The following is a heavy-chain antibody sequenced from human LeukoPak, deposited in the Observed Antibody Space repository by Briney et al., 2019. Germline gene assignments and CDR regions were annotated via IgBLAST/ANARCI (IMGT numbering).Heavy chain of an antibody. CDR3: ARDPWGYGPGAFDI. CDR1: GFTFRDFW. J-gene: IGHJ3*02. CDR2: ISYDGSNK. V-gene: IGHV3-30-3*01. D-gene: IGHD3-16*01. Sequence: PGGSLRLSCAASGFTFRDFWMSWVRQAPGKGLEWVAVISYDGSNKYYADSVKGRFTISRDNSKNTLYPQMNSLRAEDTAVYYCARDPWGYGPGAFDIWGQGTMVTVSS.